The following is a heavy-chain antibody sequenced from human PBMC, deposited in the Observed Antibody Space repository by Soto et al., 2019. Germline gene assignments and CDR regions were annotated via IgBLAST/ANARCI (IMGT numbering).Heavy chain of an antibody. CDR1: GFTFSGYA. Sequence: PGGSLRLSCAGSGFTFSGYAMTWVRQAPGKGLEWVSVISTSGDRPDYADSVKGRFTISRDNSKNMLYLQMNSLRVEDTAIYYCAFKGTFHSHCWGQGTPVTVSS. J-gene: IGHJ4*01. D-gene: IGHD3-10*01. CDR3: AFKGTFHSHC. CDR2: ISTSGDRP. V-gene: IGHV3-23*01.